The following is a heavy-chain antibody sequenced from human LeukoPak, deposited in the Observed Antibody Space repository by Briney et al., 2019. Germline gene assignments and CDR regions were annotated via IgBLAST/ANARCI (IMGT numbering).Heavy chain of an antibody. D-gene: IGHD3-10*01. CDR2: ITWDGGTS. CDR1: GFGFDAYT. CDR3: AKDMNYHASGNYHNGFFDN. V-gene: IGHV3-43*01. Sequence: GGSLRLSCTASGFGFDAYTMHWVRQAPGKGLEWVSLITWDGGTSYYGDSVKGRFSITRDNNKTSLYLQMNSLRTEDTAVYYCAKDMNYHASGNYHNGFFDNWGQGTLVTVSS. J-gene: IGHJ4*02.